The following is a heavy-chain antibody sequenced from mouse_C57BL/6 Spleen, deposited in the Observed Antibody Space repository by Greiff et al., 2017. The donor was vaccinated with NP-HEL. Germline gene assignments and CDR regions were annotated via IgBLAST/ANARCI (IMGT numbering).Heavy chain of an antibody. CDR3: ARMMVRRYFDV. D-gene: IGHD2-3*01. CDR2: ISDGGSYT. Sequence: EVQVVESGGGLVKPGGSLKLSCAASGFTFSSYAMSWVRQTPEKRLEWVATISDGGSYTYYPDNVKGRFTISRDNAKNNLYLQMSHLKSEDTAMYYCARMMVRRYFDVWGTGTTVTVSS. J-gene: IGHJ1*03. CDR1: GFTFSSYA. V-gene: IGHV5-4*01.